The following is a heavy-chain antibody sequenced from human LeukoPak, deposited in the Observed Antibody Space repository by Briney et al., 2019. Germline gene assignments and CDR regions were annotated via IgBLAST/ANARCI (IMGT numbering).Heavy chain of an antibody. Sequence: ASVKVSCKASGYTFTSYYMHWVRQAPGQGLEWMGIINSSGGSTSYAQKFQGRVTMTRDTSTSTVYMELSSLRSEDTAVYYCARGYYDSSGYHWGTGWFDPWGQGTLVTVSS. CDR3: ARGYYDSSGYHWGTGWFDP. CDR2: INSSGGST. J-gene: IGHJ5*02. CDR1: GYTFTSYY. D-gene: IGHD3-22*01. V-gene: IGHV1-46*01.